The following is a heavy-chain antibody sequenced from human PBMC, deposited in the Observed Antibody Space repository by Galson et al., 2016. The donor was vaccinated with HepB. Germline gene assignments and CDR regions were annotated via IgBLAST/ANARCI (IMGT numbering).Heavy chain of an antibody. CDR3: ARGAHRIAYFDY. J-gene: IGHJ4*02. D-gene: IGHD1-14*01. Sequence: SLRLSCAASGFTFSSFTMHWVRQAPGKGLERVAVISYDGSNKYYADSVKGRFTISRDISKNTLYLQMNSLRAEDTAVYYCARGAHRIAYFDYWGQGTLVTVSS. V-gene: IGHV3-30-3*01. CDR1: GFTFSSFT. CDR2: ISYDGSNK.